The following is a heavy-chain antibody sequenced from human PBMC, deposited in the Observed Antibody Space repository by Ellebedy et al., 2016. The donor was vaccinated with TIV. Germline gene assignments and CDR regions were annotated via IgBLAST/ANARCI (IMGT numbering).Heavy chain of an antibody. CDR2: INHSGST. J-gene: IGHJ6*02. CDR3: ARFPYYYYGMDV. CDR1: GGSFSGYY. V-gene: IGHV4-34*01. Sequence: SETLSLTCAVYGGSFSGYYWSWIRQPPGKGLEWIGEINHSGSTNYNPSLKRRVTISLDTSQNQFSLKLSSVTAADTAVYYCARFPYYYYGMDVWGQGTTVTVSS.